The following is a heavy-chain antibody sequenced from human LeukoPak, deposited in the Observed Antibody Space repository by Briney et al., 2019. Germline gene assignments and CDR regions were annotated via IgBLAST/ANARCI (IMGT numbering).Heavy chain of an antibody. D-gene: IGHD2-2*01. V-gene: IGHV1-2*02. CDR2: INPNSGGT. Sequence: ASVKVSCKASGYTFTGYYMHWVRQAPGQGLEWMGWINPNSGGTNYAQKFQGRVTMTRDTSISTAYMELSRLRSDDTAVYYCARVLVVVPAAMLACWGQGTLVTVSS. CDR1: GYTFTGYY. CDR3: ARVLVVVPAAMLAC. J-gene: IGHJ4*02.